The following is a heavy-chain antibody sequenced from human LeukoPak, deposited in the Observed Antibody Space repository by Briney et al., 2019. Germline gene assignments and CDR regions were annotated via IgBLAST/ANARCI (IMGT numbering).Heavy chain of an antibody. CDR3: ARVGRRSGSYSYAFDI. CDR2: IIPIFGTA. D-gene: IGHD3-10*01. V-gene: IGHV1-69*13. Sequence: SVKVSCKASGGTFSSYAISWVRQAPGQGLEWMGGIIPIFGTANYAQKFQGRVTITADESTSTAYMELSSVRSEDTAVYYCARVGRRSGSYSYAFDIWGQGTMVTVSS. J-gene: IGHJ3*02. CDR1: GGTFSSYA.